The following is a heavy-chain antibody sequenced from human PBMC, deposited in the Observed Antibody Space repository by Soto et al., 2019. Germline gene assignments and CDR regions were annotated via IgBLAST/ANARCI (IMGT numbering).Heavy chain of an antibody. Sequence: PGGSLRLSCAASGFRFSDYCMNWIRQAPGKGLEWVSYICGRTTYYGDSVKGRFTVSRDNAKNTLYLQMDSLRGEDTAVYYCARDGRGVESAMVTDFWGQGTLVTVSS. J-gene: IGHJ4*02. CDR1: GFRFSDYC. CDR3: ARDGRGVESAMVTDF. D-gene: IGHD5-18*01. CDR2: ICGRTT. V-gene: IGHV3-11*05.